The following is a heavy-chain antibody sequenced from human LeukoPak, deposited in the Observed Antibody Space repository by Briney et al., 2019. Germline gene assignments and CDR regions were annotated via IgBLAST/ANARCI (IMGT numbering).Heavy chain of an antibody. V-gene: IGHV3-23*01. J-gene: IGHJ6*03. D-gene: IGHD1-7*01. CDR1: GFTFSSYA. CDR2: ISGSGRTT. Sequence: GGSLRLSCAASGFTFSSYAMTWVRQAPGKGLEWVSTISGSGRTTYYADSVKGRFTISRDNSKNTLYLQMNSLRAEDTAVYYCAKGDNNWNYRSGTYYYYMDVWGKGTTVTVSS. CDR3: AKGDNNWNYRSGTYYYYMDV.